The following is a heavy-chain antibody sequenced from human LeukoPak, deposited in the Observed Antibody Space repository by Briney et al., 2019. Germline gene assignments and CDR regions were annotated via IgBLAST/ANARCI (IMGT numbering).Heavy chain of an antibody. CDR1: GGTFSSYA. CDR2: IIPIFGTA. Sequence: SVKVSCKASGGTFSSYAISWVRQAPGQGLEWTGGIIPIFGTANYAQKFQGRVTITADESTSTAYMELSSLRSEDTAVYYCARGTSYSSGWPFDYWGQGTLVTVSS. J-gene: IGHJ4*02. V-gene: IGHV1-69*13. D-gene: IGHD6-19*01. CDR3: ARGTSYSSGWPFDY.